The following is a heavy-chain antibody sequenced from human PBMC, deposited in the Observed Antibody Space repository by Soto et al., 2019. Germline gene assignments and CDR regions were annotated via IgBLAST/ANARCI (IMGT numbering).Heavy chain of an antibody. J-gene: IGHJ4*02. V-gene: IGHV3-30-3*01. CDR2: ISYDGSNK. Sequence: QVQLVESGGGVVQPGRSLRLSCAASGFTFSSYAMHWVRQAPGKGLEWVAVISYDGSNKYYADSVKGRFTISRDNSKNTLYLQMNSLRDEDTAVYYCAQDYYDSSGGDYWGQGTLVTVSS. CDR1: GFTFSSYA. D-gene: IGHD3-22*01. CDR3: AQDYYDSSGGDY.